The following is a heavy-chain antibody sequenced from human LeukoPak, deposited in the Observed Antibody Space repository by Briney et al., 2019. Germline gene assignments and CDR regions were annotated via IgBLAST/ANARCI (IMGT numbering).Heavy chain of an antibody. CDR1: GFTFSSYE. J-gene: IGHJ4*02. D-gene: IGHD5-12*01. CDR3: AEDTKWQLNAYYIDY. CDR2: ISSSGSTI. V-gene: IGHV3-48*03. Sequence: GGSLRLSCAASGFTFSSYEMNWVRQAPGKGLEWVSYISSSGSTIYYADSVKGRFTISRDNSKNTLSLQMNNLRVDDTAVYYCAEDTKWQLNAYYIDYWGQGTLVTVSS.